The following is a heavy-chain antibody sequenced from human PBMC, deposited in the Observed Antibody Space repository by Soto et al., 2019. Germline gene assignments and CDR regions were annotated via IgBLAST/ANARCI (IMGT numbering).Heavy chain of an antibody. J-gene: IGHJ4*02. CDR3: ASPREGQWLVFDH. V-gene: IGHV3-11*06. D-gene: IGHD6-19*01. Sequence: GGSLRLSCAASGFPFGDYYMSWIRQAPGKGLEWVSYISGSGSDTKNADSVKGRITISRDNAKNSLFLEMNSLRAEDTAVYFCASPREGQWLVFDHWGQRTLVTVSS. CDR2: ISGSGSDT. CDR1: GFPFGDYY.